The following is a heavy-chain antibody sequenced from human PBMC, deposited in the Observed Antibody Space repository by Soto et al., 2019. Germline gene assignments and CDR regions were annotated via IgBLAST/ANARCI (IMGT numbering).Heavy chain of an antibody. D-gene: IGHD3-10*01. CDR3: AKYYYGSGSIRAFDI. Sequence: RGSLRLSCAASGFTFSSYTMTWVRQAPGERLEWVSSIVGSGDNTYYADSVKGRFTISRDNSKTTLYLQMNSLRAEDTAVYYCAKYYYGSGSIRAFDIWGQGTMVTVSS. CDR2: IVGSGDNT. CDR1: GFTFSSYT. J-gene: IGHJ3*02. V-gene: IGHV3-23*01.